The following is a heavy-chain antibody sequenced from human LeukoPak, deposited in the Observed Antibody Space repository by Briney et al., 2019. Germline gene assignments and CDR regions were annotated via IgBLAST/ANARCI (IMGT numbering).Heavy chain of an antibody. J-gene: IGHJ3*02. CDR2: IHYTGST. D-gene: IGHD3-22*01. Sequence: SETLSLTCTVSGGSISSSSYYWGWIRQPSGKGLEWIGSIHYTGSTYNNPSLKSRVTISVDTSKNQFSLKLSSVTAADTAVYYCARTGGYYSPSAFDIWGQGTMVTVSS. CDR3: ARTGGYYSPSAFDI. CDR1: GGSISSSSYY. V-gene: IGHV4-39*01.